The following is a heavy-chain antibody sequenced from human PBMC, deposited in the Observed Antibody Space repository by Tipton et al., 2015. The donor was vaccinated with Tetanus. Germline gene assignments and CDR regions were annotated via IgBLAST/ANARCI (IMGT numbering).Heavy chain of an antibody. D-gene: IGHD4-17*01. CDR3: ARANLNDFGDYSGLAH. J-gene: IGHJ4*02. CDR1: GGSLRSGDHY. CDR2: ISASGST. Sequence: LRLSCTVSGGSLRSGDHYWSWIRQPPGKGLEWLAYISASGSTNSNYSLKSRITISRDTSKNQFSLKLASVTAADTAVYFCARANLNDFGDYSGLAHWGQGTLVTVSS. V-gene: IGHV4-61*08.